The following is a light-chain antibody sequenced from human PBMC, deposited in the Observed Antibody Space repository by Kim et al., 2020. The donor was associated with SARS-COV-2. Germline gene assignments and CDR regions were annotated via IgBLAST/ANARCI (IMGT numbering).Light chain of an antibody. Sequence: PGKTARITCGRNNIGSKSVHWYQQKPGQAPVLVVYDDSDRPSGIPDRFSGSNSGNTATLTIIRVEAGDEADYYCQVWDSSSDHVVFGGGTQLTVL. J-gene: IGLJ2*01. CDR2: DDS. CDR1: NIGSKS. CDR3: QVWDSSSDHVV. V-gene: IGLV3-21*03.